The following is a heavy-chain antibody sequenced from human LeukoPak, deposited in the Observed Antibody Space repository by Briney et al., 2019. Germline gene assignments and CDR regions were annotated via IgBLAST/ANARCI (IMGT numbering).Heavy chain of an antibody. D-gene: IGHD6-19*01. Sequence: PGGSLRLSCAASGFTFSIYAMSWVRQAPGKGLEWVSAISGSGGSTYYADSVKGRFTISRDNSKNTLYLQMNSLRAEDTAVYYCARALYSSGWRNGMDVWGQGTTVTVSS. CDR1: GFTFSIYA. CDR2: ISGSGGST. J-gene: IGHJ6*02. CDR3: ARALYSSGWRNGMDV. V-gene: IGHV3-23*01.